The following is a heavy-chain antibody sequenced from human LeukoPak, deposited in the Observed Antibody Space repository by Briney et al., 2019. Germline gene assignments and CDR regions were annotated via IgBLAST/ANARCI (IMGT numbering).Heavy chain of an antibody. D-gene: IGHD5-12*01. CDR3: ARDPSNSGYDYLYYFDY. J-gene: IGHJ4*02. CDR1: GYTFTGYY. V-gene: IGHV1-2*02. CDR2: INPDNGGK. Sequence: ASVKVSCKASGYTFTGYYMHWVRQAPGQGLEWMGWINPDNGGKNYAQKFQGRVTMTRDMSISTAYMELSRLRSDDTAVYYCARDPSNSGYDYLYYFDYWGQGTLVTVSS.